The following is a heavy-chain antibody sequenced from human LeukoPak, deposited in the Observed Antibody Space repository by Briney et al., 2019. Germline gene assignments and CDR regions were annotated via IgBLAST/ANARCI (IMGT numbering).Heavy chain of an antibody. CDR2: ITSSSSYI. D-gene: IGHD4-17*01. CDR3: AKTYGHFDD. Sequence: PGRSLRLSCAASGFTFTSYTMNWVRQAPGKGLEWVSSITSSSSYIYYADSVKGRFTISRDNAKNSLYLQMTSLRVEDTAVYYCAKTYGHFDDWGQGTLVTVSS. V-gene: IGHV3-21*01. CDR1: GFTFTSYT. J-gene: IGHJ4*02.